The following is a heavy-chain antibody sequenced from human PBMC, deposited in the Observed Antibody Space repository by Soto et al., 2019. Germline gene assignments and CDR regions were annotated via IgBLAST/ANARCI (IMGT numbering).Heavy chain of an antibody. D-gene: IGHD6-19*01. CDR3: AHIVVAGLGYYFDY. CDR2: IYWDDDK. Sequence: QITLKESGPTLVKPTQTLTLTCTFSGFSLSSTRMAVGWIRQPPGKALEWLALIYWDDDKRYSPFLKSRLTITKDTSKNQVVLIMSIMDPVDTARYYCAHIVVAGLGYYFDYWGQGTLVTVSS. J-gene: IGHJ4*02. CDR1: GFSLSSTRMA. V-gene: IGHV2-5*02.